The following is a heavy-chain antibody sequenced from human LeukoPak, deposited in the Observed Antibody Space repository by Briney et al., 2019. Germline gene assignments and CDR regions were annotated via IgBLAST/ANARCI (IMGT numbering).Heavy chain of an antibody. D-gene: IGHD2/OR15-2a*01. V-gene: IGHV3-7*01. CDR3: GRYLYAYGLDV. CDR2: INHEGTEK. J-gene: IGHJ6*02. Sequence: GGSLRLSCAASGFAFRNFDMHWVRQTPGKGLEWVATINHEGTEKNYVDSVRGRFTVSRDNAKDSLSLQMNSLRAEDTAVYYCGRYLYAYGLDVWGLGTTVTVSS. CDR1: GFAFRNFD.